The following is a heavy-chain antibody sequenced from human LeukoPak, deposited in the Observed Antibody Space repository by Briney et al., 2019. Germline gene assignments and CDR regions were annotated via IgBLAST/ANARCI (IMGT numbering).Heavy chain of an antibody. Sequence: GGSLRLPCEASGFTFGGSAMHGVRQASGKGLEWVGRIRSKANSYATAYAASVKGRFTISRDDSKNTAYLQMNSLKTEDTAVYYCTHLKAAAWGQGTLVTVSS. CDR1: GFTFGGSA. CDR2: IRSKANSYAT. V-gene: IGHV3-73*01. D-gene: IGHD6-13*01. CDR3: THLKAAA. J-gene: IGHJ5*02.